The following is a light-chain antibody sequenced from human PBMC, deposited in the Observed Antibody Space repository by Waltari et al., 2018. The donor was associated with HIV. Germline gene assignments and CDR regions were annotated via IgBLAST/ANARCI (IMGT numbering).Light chain of an antibody. CDR3: QHYNSWPGPA. CDR1: QNVYSN. CDR2: TAS. Sequence: EILITPSPAILSVSPGESATVSCRASQNVYSNFAWYQQKPGQPPRLLIYTASTRATGVPARFTGSGFGTDFTLTISGLQSEDFAVYYCQHYNSWPGPAFGQGTKVEIK. V-gene: IGKV3-15*01. J-gene: IGKJ1*01.